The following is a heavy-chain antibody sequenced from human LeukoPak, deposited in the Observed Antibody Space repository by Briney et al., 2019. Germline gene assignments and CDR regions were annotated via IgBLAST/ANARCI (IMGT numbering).Heavy chain of an antibody. Sequence: ASVKLSCKASGYTFTSYVINWVRQAPGQGLEWMGWISAYNGNTNYAQKLQGRVTMTTDTSTSTAYMELRSLRSDDTAVYCCAREGYSSSWNYFDEWGQGGLVTVSS. D-gene: IGHD6-13*01. CDR3: AREGYSSSWNYFDE. J-gene: IGHJ4*02. CDR1: GYTFTSYV. CDR2: ISAYNGNT. V-gene: IGHV1-18*01.